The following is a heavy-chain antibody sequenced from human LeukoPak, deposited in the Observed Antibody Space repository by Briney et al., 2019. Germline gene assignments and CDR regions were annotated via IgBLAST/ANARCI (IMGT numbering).Heavy chain of an antibody. D-gene: IGHD3-10*02. V-gene: IGHV3-43*02. CDR1: RFNFHTHG. CDR2: ISAGSHAT. CDR3: ASVCSLDY. Sequence: PGGSLRLSCAASRFNFHTHGMHWVRQAPGKGLEWVSRISAGSHATDYADSVKGRFTISRDNPKNTLYLQMNSLRPEDTALYFCASVCSLDYWGQGTLVTVSS. J-gene: IGHJ4*02.